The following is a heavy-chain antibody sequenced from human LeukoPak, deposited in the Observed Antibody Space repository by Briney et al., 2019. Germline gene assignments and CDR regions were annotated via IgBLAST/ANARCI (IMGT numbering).Heavy chain of an antibody. V-gene: IGHV3-23*01. CDR2: IGTCGANI. J-gene: IGHJ4*02. CDR3: AKASAGYDNFDY. CDR1: GFTFSSYA. Sequence: GGSLRLSCAASGFTFSSYAMSWVRQAPGKGLEWVSAIGTCGANIYYADSVKGRFTISRDNPKNTLYLQMNSLRAEDTALYYCAKASAGYDNFDYWGQGTLVTVSS. D-gene: IGHD5-12*01.